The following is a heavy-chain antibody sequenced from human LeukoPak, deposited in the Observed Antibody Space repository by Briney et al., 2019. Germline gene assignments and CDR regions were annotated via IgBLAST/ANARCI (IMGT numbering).Heavy chain of an antibody. CDR3: ARGGFNYGAFDI. CDR2: ISSSGSAR. J-gene: IGHJ3*02. D-gene: IGHD5-24*01. CDR1: GFTFSDYY. V-gene: IGHV3-11*01. Sequence: GGSLRLSCAASGFTFSDYYMSWIRQAPGKGLEWVSYISSSGSARYYADSVNGRFTISRDNAKKSLDLQMNSLRAEDTAVYYCARGGFNYGAFDIWGQGTMVTVSS.